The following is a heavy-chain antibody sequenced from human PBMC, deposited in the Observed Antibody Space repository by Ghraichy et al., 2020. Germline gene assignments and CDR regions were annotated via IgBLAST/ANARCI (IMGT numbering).Heavy chain of an antibody. V-gene: IGHV5-10-1*01. Sequence: GESLNISCKGSGYSFTSYWISWVRQMPGKGLEWMGRIDPSDSYTNYSPSFQGHVTISADKSISTAYLQWSSLKASDTAMYYCARPWFGEYDAFDIWGQGTMVTVSS. D-gene: IGHD3-10*01. CDR2: IDPSDSYT. J-gene: IGHJ3*02. CDR3: ARPWFGEYDAFDI. CDR1: GYSFTSYW.